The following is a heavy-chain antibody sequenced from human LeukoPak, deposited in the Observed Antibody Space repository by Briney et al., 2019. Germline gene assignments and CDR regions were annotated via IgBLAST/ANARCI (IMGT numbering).Heavy chain of an antibody. CDR3: ARAIRYQLLSDY. D-gene: IGHD2-2*01. CDR2: IIPIFGTA. CDR1: GGTFSSYA. Sequence: GASVKVSCKASGGTFSSYAISWVRQAPGQGLEWMGGIIPIFGTANYAQKFQGKVTITADESTSTAYMELSSLRSEDTAVYYCARAIRYQLLSDYWGQGTLVTVSS. V-gene: IGHV1-69*01. J-gene: IGHJ4*02.